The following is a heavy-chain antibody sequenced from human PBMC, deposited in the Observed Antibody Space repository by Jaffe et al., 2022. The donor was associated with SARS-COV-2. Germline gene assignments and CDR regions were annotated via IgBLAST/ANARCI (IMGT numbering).Heavy chain of an antibody. CDR2: IWYDGSNK. V-gene: IGHV3-33*01. CDR1: GFTFSSYG. CDR3: ARETYYYDSSGYYSYYYYYGMDV. D-gene: IGHD3-22*01. Sequence: QVQLVESGGGVVQPGRSLRLSCAASGFTFSSYGMHWVRQAPGKGLEWVAVIWYDGSNKYYADSVKGRFTISRDNSKNTLYLQMNSLRAEDTAVYYCARETYYYDSSGYYSYYYYYGMDVWGQGTTVTVSS. J-gene: IGHJ6*02.